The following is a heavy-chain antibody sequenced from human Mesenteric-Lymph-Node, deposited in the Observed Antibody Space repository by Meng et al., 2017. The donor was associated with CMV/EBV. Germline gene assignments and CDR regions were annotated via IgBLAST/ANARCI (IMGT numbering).Heavy chain of an antibody. D-gene: IGHD1-26*01. J-gene: IGHJ4*02. Sequence: ASVKVSCKASGYTFTSYDINWVRQATGQGLEWMGWMNPNSGNTGYAQKFQGRVTMTRNTSISTAYMELSKLRSDDTAVYYCAREGSISGSLHWGQGTLVTVSS. CDR3: AREGSISGSLH. V-gene: IGHV1-8*01. CDR1: GYTFTSYD. CDR2: MNPNSGNT.